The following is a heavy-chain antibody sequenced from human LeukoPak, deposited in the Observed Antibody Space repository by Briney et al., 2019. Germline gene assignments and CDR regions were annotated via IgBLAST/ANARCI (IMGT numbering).Heavy chain of an antibody. D-gene: IGHD6-19*01. CDR1: GGSISSSSYY. V-gene: IGHV4-39*01. J-gene: IGHJ4*02. CDR2: IYYSGST. CDR3: ARRGVAATIDY. Sequence: SETLSLTCTVSGGSISSSSYYWGWIRQPPGKGLEWIGSIYYSGSTYYNPSLKSRVTISVDTSKNQFPLKLSSVTAADTAVYYCARRGVAATIDYWGQGTLVTVSS.